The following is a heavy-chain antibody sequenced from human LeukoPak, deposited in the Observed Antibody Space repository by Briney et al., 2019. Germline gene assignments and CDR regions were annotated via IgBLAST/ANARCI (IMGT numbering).Heavy chain of an antibody. CDR3: ARSEYLVRGVIISPFDY. Sequence: SETLSLTCTVSGGSISSYYWSWIRQPPGKGLEWIGYIYYSGSTNYNPSLKSRVTISVDTSKNQFSLKLSSVTAADTAVYYCARSEYLVRGVIISPFDYWGQGTLVTVSS. CDR2: IYYSGST. CDR1: GGSISSYY. V-gene: IGHV4-59*08. J-gene: IGHJ4*02. D-gene: IGHD3-10*01.